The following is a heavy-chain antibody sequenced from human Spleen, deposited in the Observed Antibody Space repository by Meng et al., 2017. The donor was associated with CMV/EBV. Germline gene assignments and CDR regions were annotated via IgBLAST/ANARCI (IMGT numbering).Heavy chain of an antibody. Sequence: ASVKVSCKASGYTFTSYGISWVRRAPGQGLEWMGWISAYNGNTNYAQKLQGRVTMTTDTSTSTAYMELRSLRSDDTAVYYCATLSRLLRFLEWLPQKKGGYYGMDVWGQGTTVTVSS. CDR1: GYTFTSYG. D-gene: IGHD3-3*01. CDR2: ISAYNGNT. V-gene: IGHV1-18*01. J-gene: IGHJ6*02. CDR3: ATLSRLLRFLEWLPQKKGGYYGMDV.